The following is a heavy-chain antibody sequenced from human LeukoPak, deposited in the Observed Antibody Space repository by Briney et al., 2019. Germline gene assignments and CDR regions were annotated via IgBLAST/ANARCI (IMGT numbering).Heavy chain of an antibody. CDR1: GSTFSSYA. CDR3: AKQITMVREFDY. J-gene: IGHJ4*02. CDR2: ISGSGGST. V-gene: IGHV3-23*01. Sequence: PGGSLRLSCAASGSTFSSYAMSWVRQAPGKGLEWVSAISGSGGSTYYADSVKGRFTISRDNSKNTLYLQMNSLRAEDTAVYYCAKQITMVREFDYWGQGTLVTVSS. D-gene: IGHD3-10*01.